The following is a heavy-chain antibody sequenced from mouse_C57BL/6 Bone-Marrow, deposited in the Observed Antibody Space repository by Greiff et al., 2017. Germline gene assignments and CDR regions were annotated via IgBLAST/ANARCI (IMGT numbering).Heavy chain of an antibody. CDR1: GFTFSDYG. V-gene: IGHV5-17*01. CDR3: ARNHYGSSYAWFAY. D-gene: IGHD1-1*01. CDR2: ISSGSSTI. J-gene: IGHJ3*01. Sequence: EVQVVESGGGLVKPGGSLKLSCAASGFTFSDYGMHWVRQAPEKGLEWVAYISSGSSTIYYADTVKGRFTISRDNAKNTLFLQMTSLRSEDTAMYYCARNHYGSSYAWFAYWGQGTLVTVSA.